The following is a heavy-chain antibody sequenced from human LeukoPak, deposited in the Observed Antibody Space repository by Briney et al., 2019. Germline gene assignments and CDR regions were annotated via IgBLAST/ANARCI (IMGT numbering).Heavy chain of an antibody. CDR2: IHHSGTI. CDR3: ASSPQYCTSTSCYFLTFDP. V-gene: IGHV4-38-2*02. J-gene: IGHJ5*02. CDR1: GYSINNDYY. D-gene: IGHD2-2*01. Sequence: PSETLSLTCTVSGYSINNDYYWGWIRQPPGKGLEWIGSIHHSGTIFYNPSLKSRVTISVDTSKNQFSLNLSSVTAADTAVYYCASSPQYCTSTSCYFLTFDPWGQGTLVTVSS.